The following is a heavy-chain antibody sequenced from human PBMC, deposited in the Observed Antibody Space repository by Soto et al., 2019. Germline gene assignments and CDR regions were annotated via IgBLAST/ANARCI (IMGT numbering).Heavy chain of an antibody. J-gene: IGHJ4*02. CDR2: IYYSGST. CDR1: GGSISSSSYY. D-gene: IGHD5-18*01. CDR3: ARHEATRAYSYDSFDY. Sequence: SETLSLTCTVSGGSISSSSYYWGWIRQPPGKGLEWIGSIYYSGSTYYNPSLKSRVTISVDTSKNQFSLKLSSVTAADTAVYYCARHEATRAYSYDSFDYCGQGTLVTVAS. V-gene: IGHV4-39*01.